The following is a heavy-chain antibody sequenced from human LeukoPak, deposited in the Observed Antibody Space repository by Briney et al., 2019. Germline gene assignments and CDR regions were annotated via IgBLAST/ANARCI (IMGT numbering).Heavy chain of an antibody. CDR3: ARVVFGTYGMDV. CDR1: GFTVSSNY. Sequence: GGSLRLSCAVSGFTVSSNYMSWVRQAPGKGLEWVSVIYSGGSTYYADSVKGRFTISRDNSKNTLYLQMNSLRAEDTAVYYCARVVFGTYGMDVWGQGTTVTVSS. CDR2: IYSGGST. V-gene: IGHV3-66*01. J-gene: IGHJ6*02. D-gene: IGHD3-3*01.